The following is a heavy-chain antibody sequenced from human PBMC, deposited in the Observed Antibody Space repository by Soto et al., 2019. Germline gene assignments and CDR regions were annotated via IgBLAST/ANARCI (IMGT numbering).Heavy chain of an antibody. V-gene: IGHV1-69*04. Sequence: XVKVSCKASAGTFRSYAISCLRRAPVQGLEWMGRIITILGIANYPKKFQGRVTITADKSTSTAYMELSSLRSEHTAVYYCARDATDDRNYYYYLDVWGKGTTVTGCS. CDR3: ARDATDDRNYYYYLDV. D-gene: IGHD1-1*01. CDR2: IITILGIA. J-gene: IGHJ6*03. CDR1: AGTFRSYA.